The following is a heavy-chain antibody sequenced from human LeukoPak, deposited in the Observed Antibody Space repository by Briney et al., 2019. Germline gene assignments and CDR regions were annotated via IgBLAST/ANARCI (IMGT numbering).Heavy chain of an antibody. Sequence: PSETLSLTCAVYGGSFSGYYWSWIRQPPGKGLEWIGEIYHSGSTNYNPSLKSRVTISVDKSKNQFSLKLSSVTAADTAVYYCASRGSSGWPFDYWGQGTLVTVSS. CDR1: GGSFSGYY. D-gene: IGHD6-19*01. J-gene: IGHJ4*02. CDR2: IYHSGST. CDR3: ASRGSSGWPFDY. V-gene: IGHV4-34*01.